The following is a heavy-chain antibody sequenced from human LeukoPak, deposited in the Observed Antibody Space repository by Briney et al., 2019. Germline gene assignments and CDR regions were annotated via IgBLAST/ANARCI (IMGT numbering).Heavy chain of an antibody. V-gene: IGHV4-30-4*08. CDR3: ARNVVVPAAPGWFDP. D-gene: IGHD2-2*01. CDR1: GGSISSGDYY. J-gene: IGHJ5*02. CDR2: IYYSGST. Sequence: SQTLSLTYTVSGGSISSGDYYWSWIRQPPGKGLEWIGYIYYSGSTYYNPSLKSRVTISVDTSKNQFSLKLSSVTAADTAVYYCARNVVVPAAPGWFDPWGQGTLVTVSS.